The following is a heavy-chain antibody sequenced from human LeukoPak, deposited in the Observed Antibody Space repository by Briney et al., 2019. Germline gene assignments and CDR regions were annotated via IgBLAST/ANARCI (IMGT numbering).Heavy chain of an antibody. D-gene: IGHD6-6*01. CDR1: GFTFSSYA. J-gene: IGHJ1*01. CDR3: AKATYSSSSREEYFQH. CDR2: ISYDGSNK. Sequence: GRSLRLSCAASGFTFSSYAMHWVRQAPGKGLEWVAVISYDGSNKYYADSVKGRFTISRDNSKNTLYLQMNSLRAEDTAVYYCAKATYSSSSREEYFQHWGQGTLVTVSS. V-gene: IGHV3-30-3*01.